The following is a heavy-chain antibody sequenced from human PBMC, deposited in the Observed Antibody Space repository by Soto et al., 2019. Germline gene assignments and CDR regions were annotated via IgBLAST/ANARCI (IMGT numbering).Heavy chain of an antibody. Sequence: SETLSLTCTASGGSISSGGYYWSWMRHHPGKGLEWIGYIYYSGSTYYNPSLKSRVTISVDTSKNQFSLKLTSVTAEDTALYFCASSSFLRSGDLFHGSDVWGQGTTVTVSS. V-gene: IGHV4-31*03. J-gene: IGHJ6*02. CDR1: GGSISSGGYY. CDR2: IYYSGST. D-gene: IGHD3-10*01. CDR3: ASSSFLRSGDLFHGSDV.